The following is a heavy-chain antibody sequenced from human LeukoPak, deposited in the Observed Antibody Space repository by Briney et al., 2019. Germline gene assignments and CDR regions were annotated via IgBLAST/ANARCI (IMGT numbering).Heavy chain of an antibody. CDR2: INHSGST. J-gene: IGHJ4*02. CDR3: ARPGGGPIR. D-gene: IGHD2-15*01. Sequence: SETLSLTCAVYGGSFSGYYWSWIRQPPGKGLEWIGEINHSGSTNYNPSLKSRVTISVDTSKNQFSLKLTSVTAADTAIYYCARPGGGPIRWGQGVLVTVSS. V-gene: IGHV4-34*01. CDR1: GGSFSGYY.